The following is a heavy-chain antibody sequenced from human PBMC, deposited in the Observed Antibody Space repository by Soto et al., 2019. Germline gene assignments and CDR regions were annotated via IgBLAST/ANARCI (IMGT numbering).Heavy chain of an antibody. CDR3: ARRYGGSQVDY. CDR2: IYYSGST. V-gene: IGHV4-39*01. D-gene: IGHD4-17*01. CDR1: GGSISSSSYY. J-gene: IGHJ4*02. Sequence: QLQLQESGPGLVKPSETLSLTCTVSGGSISSSSYYWGGIRQPPGKGLEWIGTIYYSGSTYYNPALKSRVTISVDTSKNQFSLKLISVTAADPAVYSCARRYGGSQVDYWCQGTLVTVSS.